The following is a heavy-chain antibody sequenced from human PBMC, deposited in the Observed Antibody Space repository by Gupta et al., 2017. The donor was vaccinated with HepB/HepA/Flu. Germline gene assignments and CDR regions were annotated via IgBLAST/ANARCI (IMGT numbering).Heavy chain of an antibody. Sequence: EVHLLQSGGGLVQPGGSLRLPCAASGLPLTGTAMSWVRQAPGKGLEWVSGIGSDMRTHYADSVKGRFTISRDNSQNTVSLEMNSLRAEDTAVYYCAKDLHFWSAMDVWGEGTTVTVSS. CDR1: GLPLTGTA. CDR3: AKDLHFWSAMDV. D-gene: IGHD3-3*02. CDR2: IGSDMRT. V-gene: IGHV3-23*01. J-gene: IGHJ6*03.